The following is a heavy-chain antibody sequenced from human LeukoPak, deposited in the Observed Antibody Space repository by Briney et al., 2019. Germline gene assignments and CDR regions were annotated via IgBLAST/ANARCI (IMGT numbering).Heavy chain of an antibody. D-gene: IGHD4-17*01. J-gene: IGHJ4*02. CDR1: GFTVSSNY. CDR3: ARDLDFEGYGDYDLFDY. V-gene: IGHV3-53*01. CDR2: IYSGGST. Sequence: GGSLRLSCAASGFTVSSNYMSWVRQAPGKGLEWVSVIYSGGSTYYADSVKGRFTISRDNSKNTLYLQMNSLRAEDTAVYYCARDLDFEGYGDYDLFDYWGQGTLVTVSS.